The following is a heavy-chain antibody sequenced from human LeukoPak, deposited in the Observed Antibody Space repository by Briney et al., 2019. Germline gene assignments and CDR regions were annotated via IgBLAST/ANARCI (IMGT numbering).Heavy chain of an antibody. CDR1: GFTFSSYA. D-gene: IGHD6-19*01. Sequence: GGSLRLSCAASGFTFSSYAMRWVRQAPGKGLEWVAVISYDGSNKYYADSVKGRFTISRDNSKNTLYLQMNSLRAEDTAVYYCARDYGPSYSSGWWGGFDYWGQGTLVTVSS. CDR2: ISYDGSNK. V-gene: IGHV3-30*04. J-gene: IGHJ4*02. CDR3: ARDYGPSYSSGWWGGFDY.